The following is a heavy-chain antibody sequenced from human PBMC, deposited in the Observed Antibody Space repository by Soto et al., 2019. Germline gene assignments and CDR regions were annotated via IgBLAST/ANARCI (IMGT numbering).Heavy chain of an antibody. CDR2: VKSRTDGGTT. Sequence: GGSLRLSCAASGFTFSNAWINWVRQTPGKGLEWVGRVKSRTDGGTTDFAAPVKGRFAISRDDSKNMVYLEMNSLKTEDTAIYYCTTDSYITSIIVRFDYWGHGTLVTVSS. J-gene: IGHJ4*01. CDR1: GFTFSNAW. D-gene: IGHD3-22*01. V-gene: IGHV3-15*07. CDR3: TTDSYITSIIVRFDY.